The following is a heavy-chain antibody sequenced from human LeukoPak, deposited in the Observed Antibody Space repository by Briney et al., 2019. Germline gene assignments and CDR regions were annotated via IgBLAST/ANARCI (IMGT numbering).Heavy chain of an antibody. Sequence: GGSLRLSCAASGFTFSTYTMAWVRQAPGGGLEWVSAISGSGGSTYYADSVKGRFTISRDNSKNTLYLQMNSLRAEDTAVYYCAKADMYYYDSSGYARGYFDYWGQGTLVTVSS. CDR1: GFTFSTYT. CDR2: ISGSGGST. J-gene: IGHJ4*02. CDR3: AKADMYYYDSSGYARGYFDY. D-gene: IGHD3-22*01. V-gene: IGHV3-23*01.